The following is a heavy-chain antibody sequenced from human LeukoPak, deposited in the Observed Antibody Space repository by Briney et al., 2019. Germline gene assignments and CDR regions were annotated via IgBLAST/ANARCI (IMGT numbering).Heavy chain of an antibody. CDR3: ARGRVDILTGRDYYYYGMDV. Sequence: SETLSLTCAVYGGSFSGYYWSWIRQPPGKGLEWIGEINHSGSTNYNPSLKSRVTISVDTSKNQFSLKLSSVTAADTAVYYCARGRVDILTGRDYYYYGMDVWGKGTTVTVSS. J-gene: IGHJ6*04. CDR1: GGSFSGYY. V-gene: IGHV4-34*01. CDR2: INHSGST. D-gene: IGHD3-9*01.